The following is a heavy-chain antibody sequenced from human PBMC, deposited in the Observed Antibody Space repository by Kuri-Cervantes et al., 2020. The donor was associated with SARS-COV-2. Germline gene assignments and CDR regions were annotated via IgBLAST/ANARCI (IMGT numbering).Heavy chain of an antibody. J-gene: IGHJ1*01. CDR3: AREATTGTNRAEYFQY. V-gene: IGHV3-30*03. CDR2: ISYDGSNK. Sequence: GESLKISCAASGFTFSSYGMHWVRQAPGKGLEWVAVISYDGSNKYYADSVKGRFTISRDNSKNTLYLQMNSLRAEDTAMYYCAREATTGTNRAEYFQYWGQGTLVTVSS. CDR1: GFTFSSYG. D-gene: IGHD1/OR15-1a*01.